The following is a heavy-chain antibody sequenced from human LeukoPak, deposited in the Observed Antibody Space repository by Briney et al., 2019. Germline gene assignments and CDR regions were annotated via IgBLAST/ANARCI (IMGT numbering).Heavy chain of an antibody. Sequence: GGSLRLSCAASGFTFSSYAMGWVRQFPGKGLEWVSAISGSGGSTYYADSVKGRFTISRDNSKNTLYLQMNSLRAEDTAVYYCARTQDSWYFDYWGQGTLVTVSS. CDR1: GFTFSSYA. D-gene: IGHD6-13*01. CDR3: ARTQDSWYFDY. CDR2: ISGSGGST. V-gene: IGHV3-23*01. J-gene: IGHJ4*02.